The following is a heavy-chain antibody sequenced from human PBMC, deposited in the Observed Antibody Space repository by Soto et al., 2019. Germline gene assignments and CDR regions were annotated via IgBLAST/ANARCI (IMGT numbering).Heavy chain of an antibody. V-gene: IGHV4-39*01. J-gene: IGHJ4*02. CDR1: VDSISSNSYQ. CDR2: ISNTGAT. Sequence: SETLSLTCTVPVDSISSNSYQWGWIRQPPGKGLEWVGSISNTGATYYNPSLKTRVIISVDTSKNQFSLRLSFMTAADTAVYFCARRSSSGSGTYYTACWGQGALVTVS. CDR3: ARRSSSGSGTYYTAC. D-gene: IGHD3-10*01.